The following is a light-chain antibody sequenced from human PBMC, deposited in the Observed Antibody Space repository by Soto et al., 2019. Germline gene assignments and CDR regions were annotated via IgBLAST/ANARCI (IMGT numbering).Light chain of an antibody. CDR1: SSDFGGYNF. Sequence: QSALTQPASVSGSPGQSSTISCTGTSSDFGGYNFVSWYQQHPGKAPKLMIYNVTNRHSGISNRFSGSKSGNTASLTISGHHGDDEADDYCAYRTSTSARVFGGGTKLTVL. CDR2: NVT. CDR3: AYRTSTSARV. V-gene: IGLV2-14*03. J-gene: IGLJ3*02.